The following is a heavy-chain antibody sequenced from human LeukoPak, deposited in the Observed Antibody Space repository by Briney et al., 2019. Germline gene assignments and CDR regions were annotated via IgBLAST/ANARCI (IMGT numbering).Heavy chain of an antibody. D-gene: IGHD3-22*01. V-gene: IGHV3-21*01. CDR2: ITSSSTYI. CDR1: GFTFSSYS. CDR3: ARAYNRYDSSGFYVY. Sequence: GGSLRLSCAASGFTFSSYSMNWVRQAPGKGLEWVSSITSSSTYIYYADSVKGRFTISRDNAKNSLYLQMNSLRAEDTAVYYCARAYNRYDSSGFYVYWGQGTLVTVSS. J-gene: IGHJ4*02.